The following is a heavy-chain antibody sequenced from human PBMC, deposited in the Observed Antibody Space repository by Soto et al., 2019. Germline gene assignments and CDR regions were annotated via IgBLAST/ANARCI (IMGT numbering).Heavy chain of an antibody. V-gene: IGHV1-58*01. Sequence: SVKVSCKTSGLTFSSSAVQWVRQARGQRLEWIGWIVVGSGSTKYAQKFQERVTITRDMSTSTAYMELSSLRSEDTAVYYCAAPPNRDAYNYGYWGQGTLVTVSS. CDR3: AAPPNRDAYNYGY. CDR2: IVVGSGST. CDR1: GLTFSSSA. D-gene: IGHD5-12*01. J-gene: IGHJ4*02.